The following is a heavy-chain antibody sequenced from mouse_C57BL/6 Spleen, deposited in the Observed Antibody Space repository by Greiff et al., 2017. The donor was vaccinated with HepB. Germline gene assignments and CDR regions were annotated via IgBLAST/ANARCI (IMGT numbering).Heavy chain of an antibody. CDR2: INPNNGGT. D-gene: IGHD1-1*01. CDR1: GYTFTDYY. V-gene: IGHV1-26*01. CDR3: ARDGLLGDY. J-gene: IGHJ2*01. Sequence: VQLQQSGPELVKPGASVKISCKASGYTFTDYYMNWVKQSHGKSLEWIGDINPNNGGTSYNQKFKGKATLTVDKSSSTAYMELRSLTSEDSAVYYCARDGLLGDYWGQGTTLTVSS.